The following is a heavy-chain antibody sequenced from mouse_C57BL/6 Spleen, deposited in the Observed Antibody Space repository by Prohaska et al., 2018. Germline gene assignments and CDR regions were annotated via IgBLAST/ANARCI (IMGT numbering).Heavy chain of an antibody. V-gene: IGHV4-1*01. J-gene: IGHJ4*01. CDR2: INPDSRTI. Sequence: EVKLFQSGGGLVQPGGSMKLSCAASGIDFSRYWMTWVRRAPGKGLEWIGEINPDSRTINYAPALKDKFSISRDNAKKTLSLQMSKVRSEDTALYYCARLLGDYWGQGTSVTVSS. CDR1: GIDFSRYW. CDR3: ARLLGDY.